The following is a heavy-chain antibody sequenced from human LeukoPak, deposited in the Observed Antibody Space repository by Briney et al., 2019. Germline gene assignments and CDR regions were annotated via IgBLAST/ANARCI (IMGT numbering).Heavy chain of an antibody. Sequence: SETLSLTCAVYGGSFSGYYWSWIRQPPGKGLEWIGEINHSGSTNCNPSLKSRVTISVDTSKNQFSLKLSSVTAADTAVYYCARRPGYCSSTSCQIPGWFDPWGQGTLVTVSS. CDR3: ARRPGYCSSTSCQIPGWFDP. V-gene: IGHV4-34*01. CDR2: INHSGST. D-gene: IGHD2-2*01. J-gene: IGHJ5*02. CDR1: GGSFSGYY.